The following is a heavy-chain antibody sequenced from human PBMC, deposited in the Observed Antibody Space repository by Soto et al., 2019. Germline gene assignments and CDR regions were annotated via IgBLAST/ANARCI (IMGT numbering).Heavy chain of an antibody. CDR3: ATTSGYDSSGYHPAPLDY. CDR1: GYGFTSSW. D-gene: IGHD3-22*01. CDR2: IDPSDSYT. J-gene: IGHJ4*02. V-gene: IGHV5-10-1*01. Sequence: SGESLKISCKGSGYGFTSSWISWVRQVPGKGLEWMGRIDPSDSYTTYSPSFQGHVTFSADKSIRAAYLQWTSLKASDTAMYYCATTSGYDSSGYHPAPLDYWGQGTLVTVSS.